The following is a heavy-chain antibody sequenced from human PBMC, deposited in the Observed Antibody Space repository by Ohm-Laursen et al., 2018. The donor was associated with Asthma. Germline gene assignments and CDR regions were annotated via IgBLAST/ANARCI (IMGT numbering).Heavy chain of an antibody. V-gene: IGHV1-2*06. CDR1: GYTFTGYY. CDR3: TVGYYDSSGYYYRDY. D-gene: IGHD3-22*01. J-gene: IGHJ4*02. Sequence: ASVKVSCNASGYTFTGYYMHWVRQAPGQGLEWMGRINPNSGGTNYAQKFQGRVTMTRDTSISTAYMELSRLRSDDTAVYYCTVGYYDSSGYYYRDYWGQGTLVTVSS. CDR2: INPNSGGT.